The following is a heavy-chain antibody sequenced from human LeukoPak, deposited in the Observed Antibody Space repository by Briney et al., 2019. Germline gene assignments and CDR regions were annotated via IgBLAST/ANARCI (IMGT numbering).Heavy chain of an antibody. Sequence: SETLSLTCTVSGASIRSHTWSWIRQPPGKGLEWIGYIYHRGSTNYNPSLKSRVTISADTSKNQFSLRLSSVTAADTAVYYCARHGIAVAGPPYYFDYWGQGTLVTVSS. D-gene: IGHD6-19*01. CDR2: IYHRGST. CDR3: ARHGIAVAGPPYYFDY. J-gene: IGHJ4*02. CDR1: GASIRSHT. V-gene: IGHV4-59*11.